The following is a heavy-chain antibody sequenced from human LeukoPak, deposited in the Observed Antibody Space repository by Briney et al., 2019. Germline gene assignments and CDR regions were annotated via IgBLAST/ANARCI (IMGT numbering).Heavy chain of an antibody. CDR2: MKQDGSKK. D-gene: IGHD1-1*01. J-gene: IGHJ4*02. Sequence: GGSLRLSCAASGFTFSSYWMCWVRQAPGKGREWVANMKQDGSKKYYVDSVKGRFTISRDNAKNSLYLQMNSLRVEDTAVYYCVRDSGSFDYWGQGTLVTVSS. CDR3: VRDSGSFDY. CDR1: GFTFSSYW. V-gene: IGHV3-7*01.